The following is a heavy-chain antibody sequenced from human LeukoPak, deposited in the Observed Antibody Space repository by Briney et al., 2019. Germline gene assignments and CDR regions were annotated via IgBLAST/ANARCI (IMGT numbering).Heavy chain of an antibody. CDR1: GFTFSSYS. Sequence: GGSLRLSCAASGFTFSSYSMNWVRQAPGKGLEWVSSISSSSSYIYYADSVKGRFTISRDNAKNSLYLQMNSLRVEDTAVFYCARDQYDTWSRRGNFDSWGQGTLVTVSS. CDR3: ARDQYDTWSRRGNFDS. D-gene: IGHD3-3*01. CDR2: ISSSSSYI. V-gene: IGHV3-21*04. J-gene: IGHJ4*02.